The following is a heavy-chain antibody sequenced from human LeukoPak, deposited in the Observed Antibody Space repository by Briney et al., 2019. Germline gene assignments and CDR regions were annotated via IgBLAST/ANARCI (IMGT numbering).Heavy chain of an antibody. V-gene: IGHV1-46*01. Sequence: ASLKGACKASGYIFTRYYIHWVRQPPGQGPEWMGKINPSGGSTSYAQKFQGRVTMTRDTSTSTVYMELSSLRSEDTAVYYCARDPCGGDCHFDYWGQGALVTVSS. CDR1: GYIFTRYY. D-gene: IGHD2-21*02. J-gene: IGHJ4*02. CDR2: INPSGGST. CDR3: ARDPCGGDCHFDY.